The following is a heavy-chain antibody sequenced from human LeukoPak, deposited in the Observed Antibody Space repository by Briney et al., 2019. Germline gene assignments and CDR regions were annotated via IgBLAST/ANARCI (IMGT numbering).Heavy chain of an antibody. V-gene: IGHV4-39*07. CDR3: AIRKITIFGVERFDY. CDR2: IYYSGST. Sequence: SETLSLTCTVSGGSISSSSYYWGWIRQPPGKGLEWIGSIYYSGSTYYNPSLKSRVTISVDTSKNQFSLKLSSVTAADTAVYYCAIRKITIFGVERFDYWGQGTLVTVSS. J-gene: IGHJ4*02. CDR1: GGSISSSSYY. D-gene: IGHD3-3*01.